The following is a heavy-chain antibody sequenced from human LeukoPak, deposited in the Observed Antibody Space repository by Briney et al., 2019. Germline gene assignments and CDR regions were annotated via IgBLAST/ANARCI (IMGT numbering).Heavy chain of an antibody. D-gene: IGHD2-21*02. J-gene: IGHJ6*04. Sequence: SETLSLTCSVSGGSISTYHWSWVRQPAGKGLEWIGRLMINGEINFNPSLTSRLTLSLDTPKNQISLNLSSVTAADTAVYYCTRDQRDSRMDVWGKGTTVTVSS. CDR3: TRDQRDSRMDV. CDR2: LMINGEI. CDR1: GGSISTYH. V-gene: IGHV4-4*07.